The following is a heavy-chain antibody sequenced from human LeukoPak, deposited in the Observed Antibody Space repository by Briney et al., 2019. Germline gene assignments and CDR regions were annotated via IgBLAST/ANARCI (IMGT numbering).Heavy chain of an antibody. CDR2: INPNSGGT. J-gene: IGHJ4*02. V-gene: IGHV1-2*06. Sequence: ASVKVSCKASGYTFTGYYMHWVRQAPGQGLEWMGRINPNSGGTNYAQKFQGRVTMTRDTSISTAYMELSRLRSDDTAVYYCARDLTSHYYGSGSYYTHSDYWGQGTLVTVSS. CDR1: GYTFTGYY. D-gene: IGHD3-10*01. CDR3: ARDLTSHYYGSGSYYTHSDY.